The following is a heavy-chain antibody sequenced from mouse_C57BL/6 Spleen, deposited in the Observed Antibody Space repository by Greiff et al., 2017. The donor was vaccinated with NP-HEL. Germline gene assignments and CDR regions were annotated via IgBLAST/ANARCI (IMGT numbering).Heavy chain of an antibody. CDR3: ARWVHYGSSSWYFDV. V-gene: IGHV1-19*01. D-gene: IGHD1-1*01. CDR1: GYTFTDYY. J-gene: IGHJ1*03. CDR2: INPYNGGT. Sequence: EVQLQQSGPVLVKPGASVKMSCKASGYTFTDYYMNWVKQSHGKSLEWIGVINPYNGGTSYNQKFKGKATLTVDKSSSTAYMELNSLTSEDSAVYYCARWVHYGSSSWYFDVWGTGTTVTVSS.